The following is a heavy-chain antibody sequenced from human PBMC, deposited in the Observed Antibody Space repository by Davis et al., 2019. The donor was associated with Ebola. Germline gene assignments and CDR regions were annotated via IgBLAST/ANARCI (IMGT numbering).Heavy chain of an antibody. CDR2: ISSSSSYI. D-gene: IGHD1-1*01. V-gene: IGHV3-21*01. Sequence: GGSLRLSCAASGFTFSSYSMNWVRQAPGKGLEWVSSISSSSSYIYYADSVKGRFTISRDNAKNSLYLQMNSLRAEDTAVYYCARNARSRRGGTTLLDYWGQGTLVTVSS. CDR1: GFTFSSYS. J-gene: IGHJ4*02. CDR3: ARNARSRRGGTTLLDY.